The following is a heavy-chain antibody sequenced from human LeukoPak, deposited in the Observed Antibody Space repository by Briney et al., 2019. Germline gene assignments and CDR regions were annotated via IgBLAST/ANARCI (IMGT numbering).Heavy chain of an antibody. Sequence: SETLSLTCTVSGGSISSFDSYWSWIRQPPGKGLEWIGYIYYSGSTNYNPSLKSRVTISVDTSKNQFSLKLSSVTAADTAVYYCARGYSYGFWFDPWGQGTLVTVSS. CDR1: GGSISSFDSY. V-gene: IGHV4-61*08. D-gene: IGHD5-18*01. J-gene: IGHJ5*02. CDR3: ARGYSYGFWFDP. CDR2: IYYSGST.